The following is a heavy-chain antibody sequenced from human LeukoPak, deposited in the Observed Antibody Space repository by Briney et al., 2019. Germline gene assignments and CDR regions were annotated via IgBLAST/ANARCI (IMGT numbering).Heavy chain of an antibody. J-gene: IGHJ4*02. CDR2: INPSGGST. Sequence: ASVKVSCKASGYTFTSYYMHWVRQAPGQGLEWMGIINPSGGSTSYAQKFQGRVTMTRDTSTSTVYMELSSLRSEDTAVYYCARVRGGGLAAAGSFDYWGQGTLVTVSS. D-gene: IGHD6-13*01. CDR3: ARVRGGGLAAAGSFDY. V-gene: IGHV1-46*01. CDR1: GYTFTSYY.